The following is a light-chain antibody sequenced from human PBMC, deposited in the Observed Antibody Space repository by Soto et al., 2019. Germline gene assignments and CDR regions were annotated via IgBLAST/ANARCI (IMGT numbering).Light chain of an antibody. CDR3: QQYNSYSRT. CDR1: QSISSW. Sequence: DIQMTQSPSTLSASVGDRVTITCRASQSISSWLAWYQQKPGKAPKLLIYDASSMESGVPSRFSGSGSGTEFILTISSLQPDDFATYYRQQYNSYSRTFGQGTKVDI. CDR2: DAS. V-gene: IGKV1-5*01. J-gene: IGKJ1*01.